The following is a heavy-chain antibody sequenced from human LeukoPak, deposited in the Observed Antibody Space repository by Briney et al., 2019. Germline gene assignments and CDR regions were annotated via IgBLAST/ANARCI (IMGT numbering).Heavy chain of an antibody. J-gene: IGHJ5*02. CDR1: GGSFSGYY. Sequence: PSETLSLTCAVYGGSFSGYYWSWIRQPPGKGLEWIGEINHSGSTNYNPSLKSRVTISVDTSKNQFSLKLSSVTAADTAVYYCARGGPVITSYYDFWSGPVRTNWFDPWGQGTLVTVSS. V-gene: IGHV4-34*01. CDR2: INHSGST. D-gene: IGHD3-3*01. CDR3: ARGGPVITSYYDFWSGPVRTNWFDP.